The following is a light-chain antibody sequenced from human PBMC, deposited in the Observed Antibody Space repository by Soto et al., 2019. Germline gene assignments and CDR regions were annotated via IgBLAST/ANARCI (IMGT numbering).Light chain of an antibody. J-gene: IGKJ1*01. Sequence: EIVLTQSPATLSLSPGERATLSCRASQSVSSYLAWYQQKPGQAPRLLIYGASTRATGIPARFSGSGSGTEFTLTISSLQSEDFALYYCQQYNNWPWTFGQGTKV. V-gene: IGKV3-15*01. CDR2: GAS. CDR3: QQYNNWPWT. CDR1: QSVSSY.